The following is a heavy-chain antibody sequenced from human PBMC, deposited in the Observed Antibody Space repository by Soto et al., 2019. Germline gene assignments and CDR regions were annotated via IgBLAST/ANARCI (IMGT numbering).Heavy chain of an antibody. J-gene: IGHJ6*02. D-gene: IGHD4-17*01. CDR1: GFTFCLHG. CDR3: ARDRTTVTSNYYSMDV. Sequence: GGSLRLSCAPSGFTFCLHGLHWVRQAPGKGLEWEAVIWFDGSNKYYTDSVKGRVTISRDNSKNTLYLQMNSLRAEDTAVYHCARDRTTVTSNYYSMDVWGQGTTVTVSS. V-gene: IGHV3-33*01. CDR2: IWFDGSNK.